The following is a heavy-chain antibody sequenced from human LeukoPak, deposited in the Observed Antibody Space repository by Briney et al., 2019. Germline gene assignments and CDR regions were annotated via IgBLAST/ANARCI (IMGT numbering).Heavy chain of an antibody. J-gene: IGHJ4*02. CDR2: MNPNSGNT. CDR3: ARRSQAGGTGIGY. D-gene: IGHD6-19*01. Sequence: ASVKVSCKASGYTFTSYDIHWVRQATGQGLAWVGWMNPNSGNTGYAQKFQGRVTMTRNTSISTAYMELSSLRSEDTAVYYCARRSQAGGTGIGYWGQGTLVTVSS. V-gene: IGHV1-8*01. CDR1: GYTFTSYD.